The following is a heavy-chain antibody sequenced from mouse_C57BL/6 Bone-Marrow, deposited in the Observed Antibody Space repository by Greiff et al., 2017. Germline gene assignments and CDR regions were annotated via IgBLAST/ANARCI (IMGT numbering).Heavy chain of an antibody. CDR2: IDPSDSYT. CDR3: AIHGNYYAMDY. CDR1: GYTFTSYW. D-gene: IGHD2-1*01. V-gene: IGHV1-69*01. Sequence: QVQLQQPGAELVMPGASVKLSCKASGYTFTSYWMHWVKQRPGQGLDWIGKIDPSDSYTNYTQKFKGKSTLTVDKSSSTAYMQLSSMTAEDYAVNYCAIHGNYYAMDYWGQGTSVTVSS. J-gene: IGHJ4*01.